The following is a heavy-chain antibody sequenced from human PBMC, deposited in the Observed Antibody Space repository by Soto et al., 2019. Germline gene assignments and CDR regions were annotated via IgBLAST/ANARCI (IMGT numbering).Heavy chain of an antibody. CDR2: IYYSGST. CDR1: GGSISSYY. J-gene: IGHJ4*02. D-gene: IGHD5-18*01. Sequence: SETLSLTCTVSGGSISSYYWSWIRQPPGKGLEWIGYIYYSGSTNYNPSLKSRVTISVDTSKNQFSLKLSSVTAADTAVYYCARAYRDYFHYWGQGTLVTVSS. V-gene: IGHV4-59*01. CDR3: ARAYRDYFHY.